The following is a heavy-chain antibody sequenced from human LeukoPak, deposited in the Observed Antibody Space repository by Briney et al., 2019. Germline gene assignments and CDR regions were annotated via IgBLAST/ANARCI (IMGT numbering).Heavy chain of an antibody. CDR2: IWYDGSNK. CDR1: GFTFSSYG. D-gene: IGHD2-2*01. Sequence: GGSLRLFCAASGFTFSSYGMHWVRQAPGKGLEWVAVIWYDGSNKYYADSVKGRFTISRDNSKNTLYLQMNSLRAEDTAVYYCAGDGSRGYCSSTSCLRGMDVWGKGTTVTVSS. V-gene: IGHV3-33*01. CDR3: AGDGSRGYCSSTSCLRGMDV. J-gene: IGHJ6*04.